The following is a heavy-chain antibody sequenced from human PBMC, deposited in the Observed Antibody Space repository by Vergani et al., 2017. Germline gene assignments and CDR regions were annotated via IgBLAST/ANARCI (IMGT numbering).Heavy chain of an antibody. J-gene: IGHJ4*02. Sequence: QVQLVQSGAEVKKPGSSVKVSCKASGGTFSSYTISWVRQAPGQGLEWMGRIIPILGIANYAQKFQGRVTITADKSTSTAYMELSSLRSEDTAVYYCATYAFWGSPSRGEAFDYWGQGTLVTVSS. D-gene: IGHD3-16*01. CDR3: ATYAFWGSPSRGEAFDY. V-gene: IGHV1-69*02. CDR2: IIPILGIA. CDR1: GGTFSSYT.